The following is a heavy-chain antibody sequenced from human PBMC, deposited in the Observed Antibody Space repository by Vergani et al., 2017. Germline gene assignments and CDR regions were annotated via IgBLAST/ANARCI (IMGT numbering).Heavy chain of an antibody. CDR1: GGSISSSSYY. Sequence: QLQLQESGPGLVKPSETLSLTCTVSGGSISSSSYYWGWIRQPPGKGLEWIVSIYYSGSTYYNPSLKSRVTISVDTSKNQFSLKLSSVTAADTAVYYCARHLAYCGGDCYPYYYGMDVWGQGTTVTVSS. V-gene: IGHV4-39*01. CDR2: IYYSGST. CDR3: ARHLAYCGGDCYPYYYGMDV. J-gene: IGHJ6*02. D-gene: IGHD2-21*02.